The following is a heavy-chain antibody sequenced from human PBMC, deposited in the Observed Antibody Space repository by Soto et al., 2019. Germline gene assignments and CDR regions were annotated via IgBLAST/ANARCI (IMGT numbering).Heavy chain of an antibody. Sequence: VQLMESGGGLVYPGASLRLSCETSGFSFRDHSMNWVRQAPGKGLQWVSYISSTGDDIHYADSVKGRFTVSRDNAKNALFLQMNSQRYDDSAIYYCARLPKGSVVTGWGQGTLVTVSS. CDR2: ISSTGDDI. V-gene: IGHV3-48*02. D-gene: IGHD2-21*02. CDR3: ARLPKGSVVTG. J-gene: IGHJ4*02. CDR1: GFSFRDHS.